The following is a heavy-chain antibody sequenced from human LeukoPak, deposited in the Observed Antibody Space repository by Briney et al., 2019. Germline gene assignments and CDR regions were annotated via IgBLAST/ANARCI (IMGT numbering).Heavy chain of an antibody. J-gene: IGHJ4*02. Sequence: SETLSLTCAVYGGSFSGYYWSGIRQPPGKGLEWIGEINHSGSTNYNPSLKSRVTISVDTSNNQSSLKLSAVTAADTAVYYCATQGDGYNWGQGTLVTVSS. CDR1: GGSFSGYY. V-gene: IGHV4-34*01. CDR2: INHSGST. CDR3: ATQGDGYN. D-gene: IGHD5-24*01.